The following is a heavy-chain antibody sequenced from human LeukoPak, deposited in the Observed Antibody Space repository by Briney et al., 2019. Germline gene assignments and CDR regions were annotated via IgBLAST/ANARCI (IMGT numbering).Heavy chain of an antibody. CDR3: ARGERYYYDSSDTTWFDP. D-gene: IGHD3-22*01. V-gene: IGHV4-34*01. CDR2: INHSGST. CDR1: GGSFSGYY. Sequence: SETLSLTCAVYGGSFSGYYWSWIRQPPGKGLEWIGEINHSGSTNYNPSLKSRVTISVDTSKNQFSLKLSSVTAADTAVYYCARGERYYYDSSDTTWFDPWGQGTLVTVSS. J-gene: IGHJ5*02.